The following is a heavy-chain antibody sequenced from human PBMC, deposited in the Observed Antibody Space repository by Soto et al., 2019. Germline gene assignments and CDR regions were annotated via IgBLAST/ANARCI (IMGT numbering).Heavy chain of an antibody. CDR2: INAGNGNT. J-gene: IGHJ4*02. CDR1: GYAFTSYA. CDR3: ARTLVGATPADY. D-gene: IGHD1-26*01. Sequence: ASVKVSCEACGYAFTSYARWWVRQAPGQRLEWMGWINAGNGNTKYSQKFQGRVTITRDTSASTAYMELSSLRTEDTAVYYCARTLVGATPADYWGQGTLVTVSS. V-gene: IGHV1-3*01.